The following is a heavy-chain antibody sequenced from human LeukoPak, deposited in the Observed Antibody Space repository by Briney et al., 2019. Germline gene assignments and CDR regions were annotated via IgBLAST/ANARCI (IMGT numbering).Heavy chain of an antibody. CDR3: VWSFLEWLFYAGQYYFDY. CDR2: IIPIFGTA. V-gene: IGHV1-69*05. Sequence: ASVKVSCKASRVTFSSYSVSWVRQAPGQGLEWMGRIIPIFGTANYAQKFQGRVTITTDESTSTAYMELSSLRSEDTAVYYCVWSFLEWLFYAGQYYFDYWGQGTLVTVSS. J-gene: IGHJ4*02. D-gene: IGHD3-3*01. CDR1: RVTFSSYS.